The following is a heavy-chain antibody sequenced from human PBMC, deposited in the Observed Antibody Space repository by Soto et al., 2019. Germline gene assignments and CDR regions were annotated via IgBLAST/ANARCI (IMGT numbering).Heavy chain of an antibody. V-gene: IGHV4-30-4*01. Sequence: PSETLSLTCTVSGDSISSNNNYWSWIRQPPGEGLEWIGFISYSGTTSYSPSLKSRVAISLDTSKNPFSLKLSSVTAADTAVYYCARVRGQYCGGDCYPPPPNWFAPWGQGTLVPVSS. CDR3: ARVRGQYCGGDCYPPPPNWFAP. CDR2: ISYSGTT. D-gene: IGHD2-21*02. CDR1: GDSISSNNNY. J-gene: IGHJ5*02.